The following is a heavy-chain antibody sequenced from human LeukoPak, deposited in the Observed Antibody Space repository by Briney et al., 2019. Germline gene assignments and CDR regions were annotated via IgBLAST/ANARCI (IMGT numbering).Heavy chain of an antibody. CDR1: GYSFSNYW. J-gene: IGHJ4*02. V-gene: IGHV5-51*01. Sequence: GESLKISCKASGYSFSNYWIGWVRQMPGKGLEWMGIIYPGDSDTRYSPSFQGQVTISADKSITTGYLQWSSPKASDTAMYYCARAPTSVSNPYYFDYWGQGALVTVSS. CDR3: ARAPTSVSNPYYFDY. CDR2: IYPGDSDT. D-gene: IGHD4-11*01.